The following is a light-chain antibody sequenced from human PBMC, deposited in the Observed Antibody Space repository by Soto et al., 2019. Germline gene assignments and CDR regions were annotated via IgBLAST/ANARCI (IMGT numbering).Light chain of an antibody. V-gene: IGKV1-5*03. CDR1: QSISSW. Sequence: DIQMTQSPSTLSASVGDRVTITCRASQSISSWLAWYQQKPGKAPKLLIYKASSLESGVPSRFSGGGSGTEFTLTISSLQPDDFATYYCQQYNSPWRSFGQGTKLEIK. J-gene: IGKJ2*01. CDR3: QQYNSPWRS. CDR2: KAS.